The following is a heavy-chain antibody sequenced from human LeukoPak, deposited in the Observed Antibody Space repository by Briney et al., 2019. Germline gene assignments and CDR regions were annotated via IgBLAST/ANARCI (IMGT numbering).Heavy chain of an antibody. CDR1: GFTVSSNY. Sequence: GGSPRLSCAASGFTVSSNYMSWVRQAPGKGLEWVSIIYSGGSTYYADSVKGRFTISRDNSKNTLYLQMNSLRAEDTAVYYCARDLAGWGYPRGFDYWGQGTLVTVS. V-gene: IGHV3-53*01. D-gene: IGHD3-10*01. J-gene: IGHJ4*02. CDR3: ARDLAGWGYPRGFDY. CDR2: IYSGGST.